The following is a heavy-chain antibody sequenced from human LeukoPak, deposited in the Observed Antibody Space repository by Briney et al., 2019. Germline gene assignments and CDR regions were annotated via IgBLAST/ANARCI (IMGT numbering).Heavy chain of an antibody. V-gene: IGHV3-23*01. Sequence: GGSLRLSCAASGFTFSSYAMSWVRQAPGKGLELVSAISGSGGSTYYADSVKVRFTISRDNSKNTLHLQMNSLRAEDTAVYYCAKDPVGIVVVVAANWGQGTLVTVSS. CDR3: AKDPVGIVVVVAAN. D-gene: IGHD2-15*01. CDR1: GFTFSSYA. J-gene: IGHJ4*02. CDR2: ISGSGGST.